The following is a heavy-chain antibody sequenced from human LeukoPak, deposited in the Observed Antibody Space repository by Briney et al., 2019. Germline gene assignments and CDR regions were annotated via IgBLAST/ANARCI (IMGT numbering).Heavy chain of an antibody. J-gene: IGHJ4*02. CDR1: GGSISSGDYY. Sequence: SQTLSLTCTVSGGSISSGDYYWSWIRQPPGKGLEWIGYIYYSGSTYYNPSLKSRVTISVDTSKNQFSLKPGSVSAADTAVYYCARGGGYGYPDYWGQGTLVTVPS. CDR2: IYYSGST. V-gene: IGHV4-30-4*08. D-gene: IGHD5-12*01. CDR3: ARGGGYGYPDY.